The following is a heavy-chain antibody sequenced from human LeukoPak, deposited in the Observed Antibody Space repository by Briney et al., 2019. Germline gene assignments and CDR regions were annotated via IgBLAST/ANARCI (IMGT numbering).Heavy chain of an antibody. CDR1: GGSISSSTYY. CDR3: ARERAKYCSSTSCYGGDSFDI. D-gene: IGHD2-2*01. J-gene: IGHJ3*02. CDR2: IYYSGST. V-gene: IGHV4-39*07. Sequence: SETLSLTCTVSGGSISSSTYYWGWIRQPPGKGLQWIGSIYYSGSTYYNPSLKSRVTISVDTSKNQFSPKLSSVTAADTAVYYCARERAKYCSSTSCYGGDSFDIWGQGTMVTVSS.